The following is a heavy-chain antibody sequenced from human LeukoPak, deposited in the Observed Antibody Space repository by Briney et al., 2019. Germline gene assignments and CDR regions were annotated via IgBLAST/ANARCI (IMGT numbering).Heavy chain of an antibody. V-gene: IGHV1-3*01. D-gene: IGHD2-15*01. CDR2: INAGNGNT. Sequence: ASVKVSCKASGYTFTSYAMHWVRQAPGQRLEWMGWINAGNGNTKYSQKFQGRVTITRDTSASTAYMELSSLRSEDTAVYYCARETQNDGYCSGGSCPADPWGQGTLVTVSS. CDR3: ARETQNDGYCSGGSCPADP. CDR1: GYTFTSYA. J-gene: IGHJ5*02.